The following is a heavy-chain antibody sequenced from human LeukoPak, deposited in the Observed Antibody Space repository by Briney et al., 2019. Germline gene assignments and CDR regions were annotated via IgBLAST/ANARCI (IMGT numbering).Heavy chain of an antibody. CDR3: ASRGYCSSTSCYIVNYYYYGMDV. CDR1: GGSFSGYY. CDR2: INHSGST. J-gene: IGHJ6*02. D-gene: IGHD2-2*02. Sequence: PSETLSLTCAVYGGSFSGYYWSWIRQPPGNGLEWIGEINHSGSTNYNPSLKSRVTISVDTSKNQFSLKLSSVTAADTAVYYCASRGYCSSTSCYIVNYYYYGMDVWGQGTTVTVSS. V-gene: IGHV4-34*01.